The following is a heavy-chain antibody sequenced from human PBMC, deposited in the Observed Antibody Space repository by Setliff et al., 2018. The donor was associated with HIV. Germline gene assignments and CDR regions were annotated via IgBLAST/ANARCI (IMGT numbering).Heavy chain of an antibody. CDR1: GGSISSYY. V-gene: IGHV4-59*01. CDR3: ARHRGSSSGGPGEIDY. D-gene: IGHD3-10*01. J-gene: IGHJ4*02. Sequence: PSETLSLTCNVSGGSISSYYWTWIRQSPGKGLEWIGSIYYSGNTNYNPSLKSRVTMSVDTSKNQFSLKLTSVTATDTAVYYCARHRGSSSGGPGEIDYWGQGTLVTVSS. CDR2: IYYSGNT.